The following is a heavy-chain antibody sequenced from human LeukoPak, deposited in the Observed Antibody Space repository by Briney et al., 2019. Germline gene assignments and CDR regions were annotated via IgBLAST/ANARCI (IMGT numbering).Heavy chain of an antibody. Sequence: PGGSLQLSCAASGFTFSGCAIHWVRQSSGKGLEWVGHIDKKDNFYATAYASSVKGRFTISRDDSKNTAYLQMSSLKTEDTALYYCTRDSGTFNWLDPWGQGTLVTVSS. CDR2: IDKKDNFYAT. J-gene: IGHJ5*02. D-gene: IGHD1-26*01. V-gene: IGHV3-73*01. CDR1: GFTFSGCA. CDR3: TRDSGTFNWLDP.